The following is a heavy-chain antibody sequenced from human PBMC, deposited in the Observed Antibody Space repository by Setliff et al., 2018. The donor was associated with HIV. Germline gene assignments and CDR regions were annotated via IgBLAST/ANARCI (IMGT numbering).Heavy chain of an antibody. CDR2: IYTSGST. D-gene: IGHD3-22*01. CDR3: ARFAYYSDSGGYYHH. Sequence: SETLSLTCSVSGGSISSGSYYWSWIRQPAGKGLEWIGHIYTSGSTNYNPSLKSRVTMSVDTSKNQFSLKLGSVTAADTAVYYCARFAYYSDSGGYYHHWGQGALVTVSS. V-gene: IGHV4-61*09. J-gene: IGHJ4*02. CDR1: GGSISSGSYY.